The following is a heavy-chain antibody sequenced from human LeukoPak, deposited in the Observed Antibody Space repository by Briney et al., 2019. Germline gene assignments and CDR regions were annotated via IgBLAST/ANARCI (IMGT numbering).Heavy chain of an antibody. Sequence: GDSVKVSCKTPGYAFTAYNMHWVRQAPGQGLEWMGWIDPKSGGTNYAQVFQGRVTMTRDTSITTMYMELIGLTSDDTALYYCGTVGATTAGGPDSWGQGTLVTVSS. CDR1: GYAFTAYN. J-gene: IGHJ4*02. CDR3: GTVGATTAGGPDS. V-gene: IGHV1-2*02. D-gene: IGHD4-23*01. CDR2: IDPKSGGT.